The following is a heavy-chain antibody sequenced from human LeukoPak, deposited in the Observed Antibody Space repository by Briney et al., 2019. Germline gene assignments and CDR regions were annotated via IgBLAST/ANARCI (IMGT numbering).Heavy chain of an antibody. CDR2: ISGSDGRT. J-gene: IGHJ4*02. CDR3: AKDLYDSYGSRFDY. V-gene: IGHV3-23*01. CDR1: GFTFSSYA. Sequence: GGSLRLSCAASGFTFSSYAMSWVRQAPGKGLEWVSAISGSDGRTYYADSVKGRFTISRDNSKNTLYLQMNRLRAEDTAAYYCAKDLYDSYGSRFDYWGQGTLVTVSS. D-gene: IGHD5-18*01.